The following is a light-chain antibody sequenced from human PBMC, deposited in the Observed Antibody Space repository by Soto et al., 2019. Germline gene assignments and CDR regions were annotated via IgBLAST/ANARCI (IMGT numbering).Light chain of an antibody. V-gene: IGKV1-5*03. CDR3: QQYPSYPEA. CDR1: QTTSSW. J-gene: IGKJ1*01. Sequence: DVQMTQSPSALSATVGERGTXXXRARQTTSSWLAWYQQKPGQAPKIXIYDASTLKSGVPSRFSGSGSGTDFTLTISSLQPDDFATYYCQQYPSYPEAFGQGTNVEI. CDR2: DAS.